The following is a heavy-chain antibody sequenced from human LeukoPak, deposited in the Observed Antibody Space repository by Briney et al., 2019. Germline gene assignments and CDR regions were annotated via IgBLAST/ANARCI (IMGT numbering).Heavy chain of an antibody. CDR1: SGSISTSNYY. CDR3: ARDRYCSGRSCYGPPDY. D-gene: IGHD2-15*01. J-gene: IGHJ4*02. V-gene: IGHV4-39*07. Sequence: SETLSLTCTVSSGSISTSNYYWGWIRQPPGKGLEWIGSIYYNEGTYYNPSLKSRVTISIDTSKNQFSLKLNSVTAADTAVYYCARDRYCSGRSCYGPPDYWGQGALVIVS. CDR2: IYYNEGT.